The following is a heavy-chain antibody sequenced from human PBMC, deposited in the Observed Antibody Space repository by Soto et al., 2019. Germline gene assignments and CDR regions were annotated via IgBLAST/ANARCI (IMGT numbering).Heavy chain of an antibody. CDR1: GGSFSGNY. J-gene: IGHJ6*02. CDR3: ARCFYCSITSCYYYYGMDV. V-gene: IGHV4-34*01. D-gene: IGHD2-2*01. CDR2: INHSGST. Sequence: DTLTLSCAVYGGSFSGNYRRWSRHPPGKGLKWIEEINHSGSTNYNTSLKSRVTISVDTSKNPFSLKLSPVTATDTAVYYCARCFYCSITSCYYYYGMDVWGQGTTVTVSS.